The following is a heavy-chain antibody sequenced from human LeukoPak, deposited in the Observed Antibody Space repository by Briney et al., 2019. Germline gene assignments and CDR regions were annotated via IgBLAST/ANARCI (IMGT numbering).Heavy chain of an antibody. V-gene: IGHV4-38-2*02. Sequence: SETLSLTCTVSGYSISSGYYWGWIRQPPGKGLEWIGSIYHSGSTYYNPSLKSRVTISVDTSKNQFSLKLSSVTAADTAVYYCARDSQLLDYWGRGTLVTVSS. CDR1: GYSISSGYY. J-gene: IGHJ4*02. CDR3: ARDSQLLDY. CDR2: IYHSGST. D-gene: IGHD2-2*01.